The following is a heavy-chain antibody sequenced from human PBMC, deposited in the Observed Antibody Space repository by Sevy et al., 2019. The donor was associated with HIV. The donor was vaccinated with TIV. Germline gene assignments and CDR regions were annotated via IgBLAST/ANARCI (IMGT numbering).Heavy chain of an antibody. D-gene: IGHD3-22*01. CDR3: ARDRYYDASGYYYYYYGMDV. Sequence: GGSLRLSCEASGFTVSGNYMAWVRLAPGKGLEWVSLIDSGGSTYYADSVNGRFTISRDNAKNTPYLQMNPLRAEDTGVYFCARDRYYDASGYYYYYYGMDVWGQGTTVTVSS. J-gene: IGHJ6*02. CDR2: IDSGGST. CDR1: GFTVSGNY. V-gene: IGHV3-66*01.